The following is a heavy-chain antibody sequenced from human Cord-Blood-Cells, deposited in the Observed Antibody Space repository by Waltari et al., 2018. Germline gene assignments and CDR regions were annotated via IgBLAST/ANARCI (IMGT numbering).Heavy chain of an antibody. CDR3: ARRLATIFGVVIGFDY. J-gene: IGHJ4*02. CDR1: GGSISSSSYY. Sequence: QLQLQESGPGLVKPSETLSLPCTVAGGSISSSSYYWGWIRQPPGKGLEWIGSIYYSGHTYSTPSRSSRGTRSLDTSKTQFSLKLSSGTAADTAVYYCARRLATIFGVVIGFDYWGQGTLVTVSS. V-gene: IGHV4-39*01. CDR2: IYYSGHT. D-gene: IGHD3-3*01.